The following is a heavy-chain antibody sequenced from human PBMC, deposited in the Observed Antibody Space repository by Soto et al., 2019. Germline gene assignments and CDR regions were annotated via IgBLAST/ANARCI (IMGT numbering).Heavy chain of an antibody. CDR1: GFTFSDYY. CDR2: ISSSGSTI. J-gene: IGHJ5*02. D-gene: IGHD2-8*01. CDR3: ASEMDRPNHWFDP. V-gene: IGHV3-11*01. Sequence: GGSLRLSCAASGFTFSDYYMSWIRQAPGKGLEWVSYISSSGSTIYYADSVKGRFTISRDNAKNSLYLQMNSLRAEDTAVYYCASEMDRPNHWFDPWGQGTLVTVSS.